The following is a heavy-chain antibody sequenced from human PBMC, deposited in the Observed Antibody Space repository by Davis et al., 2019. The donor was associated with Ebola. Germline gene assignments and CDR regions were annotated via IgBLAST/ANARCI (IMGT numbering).Heavy chain of an antibody. CDR1: GYSFTNYW. CDR3: ASQGHRVQYLIHDY. CDR2: IYPDDSDT. J-gene: IGHJ4*02. V-gene: IGHV5-51*01. Sequence: GESLKISCKGSGYSFTNYWIGWVRQMPGKGLEWMGIIYPDDSDTRYSPSFEGQVTISVDKSITTAYLQWSSLMASDTAIYYCASQGHRVQYLIHDYWGRGTLVTVSS. D-gene: IGHD2-2*01.